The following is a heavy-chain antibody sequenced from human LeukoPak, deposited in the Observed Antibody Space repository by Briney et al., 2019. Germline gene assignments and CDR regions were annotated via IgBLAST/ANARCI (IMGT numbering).Heavy chain of an antibody. J-gene: IGHJ6*02. CDR3: ARDEVITNYYYYYGMDV. CDR2: IKQDGSEK. CDR1: GFTFSSYW. Sequence: PGGSLRLSCAASGFTFSSYWMSWVRQAPGKGLEWVANIKQDGSEKYYVDSVKGRFTISRDNAKNSLYLQMNSLRAEDTAVYYCARDEVITNYYYYYGMDVWGQGTTVIVSS. D-gene: IGHD3-22*01. V-gene: IGHV3-7*01.